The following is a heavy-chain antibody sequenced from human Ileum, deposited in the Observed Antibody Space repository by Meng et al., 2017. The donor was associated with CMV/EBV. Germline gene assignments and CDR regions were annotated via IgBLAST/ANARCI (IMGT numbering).Heavy chain of an antibody. V-gene: IGHV1-8*01. D-gene: IGHD2-8*01. CDR2: MNPNSGNT. Sequence: ASVKVSCKAAGDSFTSYDINWVRQATGQGREWMGWMNPNSGNTGYAHKYQDRVTMTRDTSTDTAYMELRSLRSEDTAVDYCARGYCTNGVCAGVVWGQGTLVTVSS. CDR1: GDSFTSYD. J-gene: IGHJ4*02. CDR3: ARGYCTNGVCAGVV.